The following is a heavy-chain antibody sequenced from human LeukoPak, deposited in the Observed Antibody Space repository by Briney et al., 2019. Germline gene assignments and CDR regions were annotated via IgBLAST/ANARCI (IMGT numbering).Heavy chain of an antibody. J-gene: IGHJ4*02. CDR2: IWYDGSYK. CDR3: ARGRHEGDY. V-gene: IGHV3-33*01. Sequence: PGGSLRLSCAASGFNFSNYGMHWVRQAPGKGLEWVAAIWYDGSYKYYAESVKGRFTVSRDNAKNTLYLQMNSLRTEDTAIYYCARGRHEGDYWGQGTLVTVSS. CDR1: GFNFSNYG.